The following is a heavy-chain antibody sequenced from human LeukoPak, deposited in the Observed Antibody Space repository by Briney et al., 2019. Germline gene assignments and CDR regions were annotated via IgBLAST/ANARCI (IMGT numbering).Heavy chain of an antibody. J-gene: IGHJ5*02. D-gene: IGHD3-22*01. V-gene: IGHV1-69*05. CDR3: ARDLYPYCDRLMFRYNWFDP. CDR1: GGTFSSYA. Sequence: GASVKVSCKASGGTFSSYAISWVRQAPGQGLEWMGGIIPIFGTANYAQKFQGRVTITTDESTSTAYMELSSLRSEDTAVYYCARDLYPYCDRLMFRYNWFDPWGQGTLVTVSS. CDR2: IIPIFGTA.